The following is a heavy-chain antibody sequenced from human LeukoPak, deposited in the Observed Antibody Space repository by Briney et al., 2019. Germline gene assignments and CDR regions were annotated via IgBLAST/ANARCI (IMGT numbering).Heavy chain of an antibody. CDR1: GGSMSSSSYY. D-gene: IGHD6-13*01. CDR3: ARARRSSNWYIRRGGGDSGYDPGFSYCYMDV. J-gene: IGHJ6*03. CDR2: IFYSGST. Sequence: SETLSLTCTVSGGSMSSSSYYWGWIRQTPGKGLEWIGNIFYSGSTYYNPSLKSRVTISADTSKNLLSLKVTSVTAADTAVYYCARARRSSNWYIRRGGGDSGYDPGFSYCYMDVWGKGTTVTVSS. V-gene: IGHV4-39*07.